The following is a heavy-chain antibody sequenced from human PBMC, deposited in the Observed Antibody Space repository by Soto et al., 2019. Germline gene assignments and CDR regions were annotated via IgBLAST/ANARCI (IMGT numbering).Heavy chain of an antibody. D-gene: IGHD3-10*01. V-gene: IGHV3-7*01. CDR2: IKQDVSAK. CDR1: GFTFSSYW. J-gene: IGHJ4*02. Sequence: LRLSCAASGFTFSSYWMSWVRQAPGKRLEWVANIKQDVSAKNYVDSVKGRFTISRDNAKNSLYLQMNSLRAEDTAVYYCARDGRSGSHDYWGQGALVTVSS. CDR3: ARDGRSGSHDY.